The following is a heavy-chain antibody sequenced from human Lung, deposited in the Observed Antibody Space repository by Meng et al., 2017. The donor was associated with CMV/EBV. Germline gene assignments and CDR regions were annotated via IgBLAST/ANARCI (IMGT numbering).Heavy chain of an antibody. CDR2: MSAYNGNT. Sequence: SXXDTCKASGYTFTSYGISSVRQAPGQGLEGMGWMSAYNGNTNYAQKLQGRVIMTSDTSTSTAYMELRSLTSDDTAVYYCARLRLELDYWGQGTLVTVSS. CDR1: GYTFTSYG. CDR3: ARLRLELDY. J-gene: IGHJ4*02. V-gene: IGHV1-18*01. D-gene: IGHD1-7*01.